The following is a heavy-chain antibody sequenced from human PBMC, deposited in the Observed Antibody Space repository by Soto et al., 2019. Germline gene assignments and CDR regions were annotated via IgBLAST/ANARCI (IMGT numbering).Heavy chain of an antibody. CDR2: ISSSSSTI. Sequence: GGSLRLSCAASGFTFSSYSMNWVRQAPGKGLEWVSYISSSSSTIYYADSVKGRFTISRDNAKNSLYLQMNSLRDEDTAVYYCARAGYSSGWYGGDAFDIWGQGTMVTVSS. J-gene: IGHJ3*02. CDR3: ARAGYSSGWYGGDAFDI. V-gene: IGHV3-48*02. D-gene: IGHD6-19*01. CDR1: GFTFSSYS.